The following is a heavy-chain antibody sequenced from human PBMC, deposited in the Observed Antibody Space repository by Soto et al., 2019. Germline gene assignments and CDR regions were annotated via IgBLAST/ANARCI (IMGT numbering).Heavy chain of an antibody. CDR3: TSLHYDISTGYYTPHT. CDR2: IRSKANSYAT. J-gene: IGHJ5*02. Sequence: GGSLRLSCAASGFTFSGSAMHWVRQASGKGLEWVGRIRSKANSYATAYAASVKGRFTISRDDSKNTAYLQMNSLKTEDTAVYYCTSLHYDISTGYYTPHTWGQGTLVTVSS. D-gene: IGHD3-9*01. V-gene: IGHV3-73*01. CDR1: GFTFSGSA.